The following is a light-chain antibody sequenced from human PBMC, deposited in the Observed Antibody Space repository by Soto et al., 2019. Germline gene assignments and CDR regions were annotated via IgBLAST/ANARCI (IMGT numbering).Light chain of an antibody. CDR2: DVN. CDR3: SSFTSSSSYV. CDR1: SSDIGGFIH. V-gene: IGLV2-14*01. Sequence: QSVLTQPASVSDSPGQSITISCIGTSSDIGGFIHVSWHQQHPGKAPKLIIYDVNNRPAGVSNRFPGSKTGNTASLIISGLQAEDEADYYCSSFTSSSSYVFGSGTKVTVL. J-gene: IGLJ1*01.